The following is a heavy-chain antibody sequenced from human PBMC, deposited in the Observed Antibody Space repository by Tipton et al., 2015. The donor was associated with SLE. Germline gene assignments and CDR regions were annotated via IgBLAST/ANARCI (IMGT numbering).Heavy chain of an antibody. Sequence: TLSLTCTVSGDSFSSGSSSWNWIRQSPGKGLEWIGNFYHRGTTYYNPSLKSRVTISADTSKNHLSLKLTSVTAADTAVYFCARSSSVRTLLWPTFAYWGQGTLVTVSS. CDR2: FYHRGTT. D-gene: IGHD2/OR15-2a*01. J-gene: IGHJ4*02. CDR3: ARSSSVRTLLWPTFAY. CDR1: GDSFSSGSSS. V-gene: IGHV4-39*02.